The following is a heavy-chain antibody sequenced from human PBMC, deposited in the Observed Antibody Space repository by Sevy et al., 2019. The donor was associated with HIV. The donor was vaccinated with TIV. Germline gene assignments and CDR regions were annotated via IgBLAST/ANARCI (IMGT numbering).Heavy chain of an antibody. CDR1: GFTFSSYG. V-gene: IGHV3-23*01. J-gene: IGHJ5*02. D-gene: IGHD3-10*01. CDR3: AKETIRGTYNWFDP. Sequence: GGFLRLSCVASGFTFSSYGMSWVRQAPGEGLECVSDISGSGGSTYYADSVRGRFTISRDNSKNTLYLQMNSLRADDTAASYCAKETIRGTYNWFDPWGQGTLVTVSS. CDR2: ISGSGGST.